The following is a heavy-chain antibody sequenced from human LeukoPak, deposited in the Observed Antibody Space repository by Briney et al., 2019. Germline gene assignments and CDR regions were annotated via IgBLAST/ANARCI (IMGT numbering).Heavy chain of an antibody. CDR1: GYTLTELS. CDR3: ATLLMVRGVFDY. J-gene: IGHJ4*02. CDR2: FDPEDGET. V-gene: IGHV1-24*01. D-gene: IGHD3-10*01. Sequence: ASVKVSCKVSGYTLTELSMHWVRQAPGKGLEWMGVFDPEDGETSYAQKFQGRVTMTEDTSTDTAYMELSSLRSEDTAVYYCATLLMVRGVFDYWGQGTLVTVSS.